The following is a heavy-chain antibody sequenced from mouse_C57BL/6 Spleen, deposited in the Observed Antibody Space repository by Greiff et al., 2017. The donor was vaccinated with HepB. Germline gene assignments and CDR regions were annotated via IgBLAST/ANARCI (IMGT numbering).Heavy chain of an antibody. J-gene: IGHJ4*01. CDR2: INPSSGYT. D-gene: IGHD2-2*01. CDR3: ARQGLTGAMDY. Sequence: VQLQQSGAELARPGASVKMSCKASGYTFTSYTMHWVNQRLGKGREWIGYINPSSGYTKYNQKFKDKATLTADKSSSHAYMQLSSLTAEDSAVYYCARQGLTGAMDYWGQGTSVNVSS. CDR1: GYTFTSYT. V-gene: IGHV1-4*01.